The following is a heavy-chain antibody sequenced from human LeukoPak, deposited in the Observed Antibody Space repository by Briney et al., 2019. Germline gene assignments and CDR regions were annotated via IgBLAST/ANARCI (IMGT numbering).Heavy chain of an antibody. D-gene: IGHD3-10*01. CDR3: ANSRYSGIADY. J-gene: IGHJ4*02. Sequence: WVSRINSDGSTTNYADSVKGRFTISRDNAKNTLYLRMNSLRAEDTAVYYCANSRYSGIADYWGQGTLVTVSS. CDR2: INSDGSTT. V-gene: IGHV3-74*01.